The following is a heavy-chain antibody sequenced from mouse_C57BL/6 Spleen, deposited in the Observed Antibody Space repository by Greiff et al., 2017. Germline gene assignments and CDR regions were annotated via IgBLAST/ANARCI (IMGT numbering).Heavy chain of an antibody. V-gene: IGHV1-7*01. CDR2: INPSSGYT. J-gene: IGHJ4*01. Sequence: VQLQQAGAELAKPGASVKLSCKASGYTFTSYWMHWVKQRPGQGLEWIGYINPSSGYTKYNQKFKDKATLTADKSSSTAYMQLSSLTYEDSAVYYCASRDKDYAMDYWGQGTSVTVSS. D-gene: IGHD3-3*01. CDR1: GYTFTSYW. CDR3: ASRDKDYAMDY.